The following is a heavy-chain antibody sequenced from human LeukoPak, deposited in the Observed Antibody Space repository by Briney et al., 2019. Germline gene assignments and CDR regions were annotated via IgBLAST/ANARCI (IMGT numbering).Heavy chain of an antibody. J-gene: IGHJ4*02. V-gene: IGHV1-8*01. CDR3: ARGLDSGNYDY. D-gene: IGHD5-12*01. CDR2: MNPISGNT. CDR1: GYTFTNYD. Sequence: ASVKVSCKASGYTFTNYDINWVRQATGQGLEWMGWMNPISGNTGYAQRFQGRVTMTTNTSISTGYMELSSLKSEDTAVYYCARGLDSGNYDYWGQGTLATVSS.